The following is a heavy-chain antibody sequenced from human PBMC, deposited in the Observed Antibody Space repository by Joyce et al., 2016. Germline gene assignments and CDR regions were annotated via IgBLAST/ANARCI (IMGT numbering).Heavy chain of an antibody. CDR3: ANMVVAAAV. D-gene: IGHD2-15*01. V-gene: IGHV3-30*01. CDR1: GFTFSGYA. Sequence: QVQLVESGGGVVQPGRSLRLSCAASGFTFSGYAMHWVRQAPGKGLEGVASISYGGSNKYYADSVKGRFTISRDNSKNTLYLQMNSLRAEDTAVYYCANMVVAAAVWGQGTLVTVSS. J-gene: IGHJ4*02. CDR2: ISYGGSNK.